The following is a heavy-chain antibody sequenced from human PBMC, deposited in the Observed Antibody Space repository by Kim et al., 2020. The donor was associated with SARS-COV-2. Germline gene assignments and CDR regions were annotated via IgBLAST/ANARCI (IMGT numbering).Heavy chain of an antibody. CDR2: INGDGRSK. J-gene: IGHJ6*03. Sequence: GGSLRLSCVASGFTFSSHWMHWVRQVPGKGLFWVAGINGDGRSKNYADSVKGRFTISRDNAKNTLYLQMASLRAEDTAVYYCARGDDSSSDYYQTSTYY. CDR3: ARGDDSSSDYYQTSTYY. V-gene: IGHV3-74*01. D-gene: IGHD3-22*01. CDR1: GFTFSSHW.